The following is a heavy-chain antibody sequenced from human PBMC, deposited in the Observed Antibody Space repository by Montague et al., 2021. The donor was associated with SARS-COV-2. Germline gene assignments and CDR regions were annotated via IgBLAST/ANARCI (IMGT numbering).Heavy chain of an antibody. Sequence: SLRLSCAASGFIFDDYGMHWVRQAPGKGLEWVSGISWNSGTIDYADSVKGRFTISRDNSKNTLYLEMNSLRAEDTAVYYCAKVTYYDILTGSIPFRYYFDYWGQGTLVTVSS. J-gene: IGHJ4*02. D-gene: IGHD3-9*01. CDR2: ISWNSGTI. CDR1: GFIFDDYG. CDR3: AKVTYYDILTGSIPFRYYFDY. V-gene: IGHV3-9*01.